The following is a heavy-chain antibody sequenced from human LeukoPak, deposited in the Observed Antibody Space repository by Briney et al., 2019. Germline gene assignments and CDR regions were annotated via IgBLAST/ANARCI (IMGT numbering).Heavy chain of an antibody. CDR2: ISSSSNYI. D-gene: IGHD3-22*01. V-gene: IGHV3-21*01. J-gene: IGHJ5*02. CDR3: ATTLHASETDSRGSLPNWLDP. CDR1: GFAFRSCS. Sequence: GGSLRLSCAASGFAFRSCSMTWFRQAPGKGPEWVSSISSSSNYIHYGDSVKGRFTVSRDNVKDLLHLQMNSLRPDDTGIYYCATTLHASETDSRGSLPNWLDPWGQGTLVIVSS.